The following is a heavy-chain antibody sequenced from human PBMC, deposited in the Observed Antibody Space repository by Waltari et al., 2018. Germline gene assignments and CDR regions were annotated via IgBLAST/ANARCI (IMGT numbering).Heavy chain of an antibody. CDR1: GITYAAYA. V-gene: IGHV3-9*01. Sequence: VQLVVSGGGWVQTGGSLSITCAACGITYAAYAMPLRAQAPGKGLELVSGISWNSGSIGYADSVKGRFTISRDNAKNSLYLQMNSLRAEDTALYYCAKDNRTPRGTFDIWGQGTMVTVSS. CDR3: AKDNRTPRGTFDI. CDR2: ISWNSGSI. J-gene: IGHJ3*02. D-gene: IGHD6-13*01.